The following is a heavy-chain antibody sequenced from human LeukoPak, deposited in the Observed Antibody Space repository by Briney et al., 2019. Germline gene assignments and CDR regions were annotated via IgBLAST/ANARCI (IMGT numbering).Heavy chain of an antibody. CDR2: IKQDGGEK. CDR3: ASGNGMDV. CDR1: GFTLSTYW. V-gene: IGHV3-7*05. Sequence: GGSLRLSCVDSGFTLSTYWMSWVRQAPGRGLEWVANIKQDGGEKYYVDSVKGRFTISRDNAQNSLYLQMNSLGADDTAVYYCASGNGMDVWGQGTTVTVSS. J-gene: IGHJ6*02.